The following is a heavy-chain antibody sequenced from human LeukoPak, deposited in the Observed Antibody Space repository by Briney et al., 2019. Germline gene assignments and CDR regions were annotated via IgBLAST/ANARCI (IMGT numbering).Heavy chain of an antibody. D-gene: IGHD5-18*01. Sequence: GGSLRLSCAASGFTFSDYYMSWIRQAPGKGLEWVSYISSSGSTIYYADSVKGRFTISRDNAKNSVYLQMNSLRAEDTAVYYCTSWDTAMVAPHSYYYMDVWGQGTLVTVSS. CDR3: TSWDTAMVAPHSYYYMDV. V-gene: IGHV3-11*01. CDR1: GFTFSDYY. CDR2: ISSSGSTI. J-gene: IGHJ6*03.